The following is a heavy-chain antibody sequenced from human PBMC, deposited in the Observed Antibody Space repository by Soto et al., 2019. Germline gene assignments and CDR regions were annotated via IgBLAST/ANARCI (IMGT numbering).Heavy chain of an antibody. J-gene: IGHJ4*02. CDR2: IWYDGSNK. D-gene: IGHD2-2*01. Sequence: QVQLVESGGGVVQPGRSLRLSCAASGFTFSSYGMHWVRQAPGKGLEWGAVIWYDGSNKYYADSVKGRFTISRDNSKNTLYLQMNSLRAEDTAVYYCARDWRRYCSSTSCLEGFDYWGQGTLVTVSS. V-gene: IGHV3-33*01. CDR3: ARDWRRYCSSTSCLEGFDY. CDR1: GFTFSSYG.